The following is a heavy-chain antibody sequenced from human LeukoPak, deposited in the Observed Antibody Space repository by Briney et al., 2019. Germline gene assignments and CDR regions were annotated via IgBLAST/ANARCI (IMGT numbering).Heavy chain of an antibody. Sequence: SETLSLTCTVSGGSISSGSYYWSWIRQPAGKGLEWIGRIYISGSTNYNPSLKSRVTISVDTSKNQFSLKLSSVTAADTAVYYCAREWVRYYDSSGYYYPYYFDYWGQGTLVTVSS. V-gene: IGHV4-61*02. CDR3: AREWVRYYDSSGYYYPYYFDY. D-gene: IGHD3-22*01. CDR1: GGSISSGSYY. CDR2: IYISGST. J-gene: IGHJ4*02.